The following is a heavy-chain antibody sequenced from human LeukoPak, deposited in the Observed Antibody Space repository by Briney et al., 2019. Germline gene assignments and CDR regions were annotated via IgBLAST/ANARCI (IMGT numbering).Heavy chain of an antibody. CDR3: ARRIGSGWYDY. CDR2: IFPGDSDT. J-gene: IGHJ4*02. D-gene: IGHD6-19*01. V-gene: IGHV5-51*01. Sequence: GESLKISCKGSGYIFTAYWIGWVRQMPGKGLEWMGIIFPGDSDTKYSPSFQGQVTISADKSISTANLQWSSLKASDTAMYYCARRIGSGWYDYWGQGTLVTVSS. CDR1: GYIFTAYW.